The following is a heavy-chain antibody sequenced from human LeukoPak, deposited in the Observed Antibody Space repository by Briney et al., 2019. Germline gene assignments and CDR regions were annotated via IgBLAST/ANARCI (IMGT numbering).Heavy chain of an antibody. D-gene: IGHD1-26*01. CDR2: IGGRGRTI. CDR1: GFTFSNYE. Sequence: GGSLRLSCAASGFTFSNYEMNWVRQAPGKGLEWVSYIGGRGRTIYYADSMKGRFTISRDNAKNSLFLQMNSLRAEDTAVYYCARDRDQYSGSYLYFDYWGQGTLVTVSS. J-gene: IGHJ4*02. V-gene: IGHV3-48*03. CDR3: ARDRDQYSGSYLYFDY.